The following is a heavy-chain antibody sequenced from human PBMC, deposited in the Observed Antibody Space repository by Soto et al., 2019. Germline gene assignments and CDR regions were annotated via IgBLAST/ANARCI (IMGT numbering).Heavy chain of an antibody. V-gene: IGHV1-45*02. D-gene: IGHD1-1*01. J-gene: IGHJ3*02. Sequence: ASVKVSCKASGYTFTFRYLHWVRQAPGQALEWMGWITPFKSDTNYAQKFQDRVTITRDRSVSTAYMELSNLRSDDTAMYYCARSPFAGSDAFDIWGQGTMVTVSS. CDR1: GYTFTFRY. CDR2: ITPFKSDT. CDR3: ARSPFAGSDAFDI.